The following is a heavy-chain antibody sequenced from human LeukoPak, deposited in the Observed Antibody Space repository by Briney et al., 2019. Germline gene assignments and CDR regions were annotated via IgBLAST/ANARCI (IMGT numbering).Heavy chain of an antibody. J-gene: IGHJ4*02. V-gene: IGHV1-46*01. CDR1: GYTFTNYY. D-gene: IGHD1-26*01. Sequence: GASVTVSCKASGYTFTNYYMYWVRQAPGQGLERMGIIDPSGGSTSYAQEFQGRVTMTRDTSTTTVYMELSSLRSEDTAVYYCARESIVGATTLDYWGQGTLVTVSS. CDR3: ARESIVGATTLDY. CDR2: IDPSGGST.